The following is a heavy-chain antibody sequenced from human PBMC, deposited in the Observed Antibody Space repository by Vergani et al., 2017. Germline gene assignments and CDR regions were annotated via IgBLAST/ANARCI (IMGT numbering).Heavy chain of an antibody. V-gene: IGHV3-53*04. CDR3: ARDRVDIVATTTYYYYYYGMDV. CDR2: IYSGGST. D-gene: IGHD5-12*01. Sequence: EVQLVESGGGLVQPGGSLRLSCAASGFTVSSNYMSWVRQAPGKGLEWVSVIYSGGSTYYADSVKGRFTISRHNSKNTLYLQMYSLRAEDTAVYYCARDRVDIVATTTYYYYYYGMDVWGQGTTVTVSS. CDR1: GFTVSSNY. J-gene: IGHJ6*02.